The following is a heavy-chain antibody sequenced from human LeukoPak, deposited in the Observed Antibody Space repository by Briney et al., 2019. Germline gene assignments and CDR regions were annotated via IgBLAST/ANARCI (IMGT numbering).Heavy chain of an antibody. CDR1: GGSISSGGYY. J-gene: IGHJ4*02. CDR2: IYHSGST. CDR3: ARSLPGIAVAAGYFDY. V-gene: IGHV4-30-2*01. D-gene: IGHD6-19*01. Sequence: PSQTLSLTCTVSGGSISSGGYYWSWIRQPPGKGLEWIGYIYHSGSTYYNPSLKSRVTISVDRSKNQFSLKLSSVTAADTAVYYCARSLPGIAVAAGYFDYWGQGTLVTVAS.